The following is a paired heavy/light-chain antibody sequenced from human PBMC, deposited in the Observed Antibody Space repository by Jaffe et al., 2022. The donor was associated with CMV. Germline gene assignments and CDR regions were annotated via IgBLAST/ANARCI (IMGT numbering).Light chain of an antibody. CDR2: AAS. V-gene: IGKV1-9*01. CDR1: QGISSY. CDR3: QQLNSYPR. Sequence: DIQLTQSPSFLSASVGDRVTITCRASQGISSYLAWYQQKPGKAPKLLIYAASTLQSGVPSRFSGSGSGTEFTLTISSLQPEDFATYYCQQLNSYPRFGQGTRLEIK. J-gene: IGKJ5*01.
Heavy chain of an antibody. Sequence: QVQLQESGPGLVKPSETLSLTCTVSGGSISSYYWSWIRQPPGKGLEWIGYIYYSGSTNYNPSLKSRVTISVDTSKNQFSLKLSSVTAADTAVYYCARCKYYYDSSGYYWNDAFDIWGQGTMVTVSS. CDR1: GGSISSYY. CDR2: IYYSGST. CDR3: ARCKYYYDSSGYYWNDAFDI. J-gene: IGHJ3*02. D-gene: IGHD3-22*01. V-gene: IGHV4-59*01.